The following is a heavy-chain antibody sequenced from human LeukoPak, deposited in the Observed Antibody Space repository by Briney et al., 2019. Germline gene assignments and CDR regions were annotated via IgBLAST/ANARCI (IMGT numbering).Heavy chain of an antibody. D-gene: IGHD3-22*01. J-gene: IGHJ3*02. Sequence: SETLSLTCAVYGGSFSGYYWSWIRQPPGKGLEWIGEINHSGSTNYNPSLKSRVTISVDTSKNQFSLKLSSVTAADTAVYYCARGLGYYDSSGLRDAFDIRGQGTMVTVSS. CDR2: INHSGST. CDR1: GGSFSGYY. CDR3: ARGLGYYDSSGLRDAFDI. V-gene: IGHV4-34*01.